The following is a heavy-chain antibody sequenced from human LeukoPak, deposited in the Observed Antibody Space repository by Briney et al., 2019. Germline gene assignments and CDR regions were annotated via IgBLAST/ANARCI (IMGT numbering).Heavy chain of an antibody. V-gene: IGHV3-23*01. CDR3: AKMESTVATHFDS. J-gene: IGHJ4*02. Sequence: SGGSLRLSCAASGFTFSSYAMSWVRQAPGEGLEWLSSVSGSGGSVYFADPVKGRFTFSRDNSQNTLYLQLNTLRAEDTAVYYCAKMESTVATHFDSWGQGTLVTVSS. CDR2: VSGSGGSV. D-gene: IGHD4-23*01. CDR1: GFTFSSYA.